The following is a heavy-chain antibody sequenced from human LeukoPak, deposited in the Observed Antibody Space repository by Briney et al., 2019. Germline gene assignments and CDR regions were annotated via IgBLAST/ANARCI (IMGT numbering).Heavy chain of an antibody. J-gene: IGHJ4*02. CDR2: IKQDGSEK. D-gene: IGHD3-3*01. CDR1: GFTLSSYW. CDR3: ARDIRGYYDFGRADY. V-gene: IGHV3-7*01. Sequence: GGSLRLSCAASGFTLSSYWMSWVRQAPGKGLEWVANIKQDGSEKYYVDSVKGRFTISRDNAKNSLYLQMNSLRAEDTAVYYYARDIRGYYDFGRADYWGQGTLVTVSS.